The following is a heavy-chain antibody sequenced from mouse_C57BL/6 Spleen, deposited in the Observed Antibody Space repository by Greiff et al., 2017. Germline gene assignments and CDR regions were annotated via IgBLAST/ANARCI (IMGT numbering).Heavy chain of an antibody. D-gene: IGHD2-3*01. J-gene: IGHJ3*01. V-gene: IGHV5-4*01. Sequence: EVQLVESGGGLVKPGGSLKLSCAASGFTFSSYAMSWVRQTPEKRLEWVATISDGGSYTYYPDNVKGRFTISRDNAKNNLYLQLSHLKSEDTAMYYCARGEDGYYVWFADWGQGTLVTVSA. CDR3: ARGEDGYYVWFAD. CDR2: ISDGGSYT. CDR1: GFTFSSYA.